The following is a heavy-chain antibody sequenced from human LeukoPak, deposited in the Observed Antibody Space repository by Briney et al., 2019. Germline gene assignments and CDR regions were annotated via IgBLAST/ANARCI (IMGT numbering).Heavy chain of an antibody. CDR3: ARAGYSYGTGYYFDY. D-gene: IGHD5-18*01. J-gene: IGHJ4*02. CDR2: IYYTGAT. Sequence: SETLSLTCTVSDGSISNYYWSWIRLPPGKGLEWIGYIYYTGATYYSPSLKSRVTISLDTSKNQFSLRLSSVTAADAAVYYCARAGYSYGTGYYFDYWGQGALVTVSS. CDR1: DGSISNYY. V-gene: IGHV4-59*01.